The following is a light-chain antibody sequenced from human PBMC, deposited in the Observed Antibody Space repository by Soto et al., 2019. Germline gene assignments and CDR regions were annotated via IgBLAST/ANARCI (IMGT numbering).Light chain of an antibody. Sequence: QSVLTQPPSVSGAPGQRVTISCTGSSSNIGAGYDVHWYQQLPGTAPKLLIYGNSNRPSGVPDRFSGSKSGTSASLAITGLRAEDESDYSGQFYDSSLSGWVFGGGTKLTVL. V-gene: IGLV1-40*01. J-gene: IGLJ3*02. CDR1: SSNIGAGYD. CDR3: QFYDSSLSGWV. CDR2: GNS.